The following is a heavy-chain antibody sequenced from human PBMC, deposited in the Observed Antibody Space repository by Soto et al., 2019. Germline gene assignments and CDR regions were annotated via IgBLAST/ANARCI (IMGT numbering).Heavy chain of an antibody. J-gene: IGHJ4*02. CDR2: IWYDGSNK. CDR3: ARDMMDYDSSGYYGPTYYFDY. Sequence: PGGSLRLSCAASGFTFSSYGMHWVRQAPGKGLEWVAVIWYDGSNKYYADSVKGRFTISRDNSKNTLYLQMNSLRAEDTAVYYCARDMMDYDSSGYYGPTYYFDYWGQGTLVTVSS. D-gene: IGHD3-22*01. V-gene: IGHV3-33*01. CDR1: GFTFSSYG.